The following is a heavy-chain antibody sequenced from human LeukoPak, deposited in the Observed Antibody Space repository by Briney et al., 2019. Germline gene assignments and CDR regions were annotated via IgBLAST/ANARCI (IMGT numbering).Heavy chain of an antibody. D-gene: IGHD3-3*01. CDR1: GFTFSSYA. V-gene: IGHV3-23*01. CDR3: ATQIDYDFWSGYYGY. CDR2: IRGSGGST. Sequence: GGSLRLSCAASGFTFSSYAMSWVRQAPGKGLEWVSAIRGSGGSTYYADSVKGRFTISRDNSKNTLYLQMNSLRAEDTAVYYCATQIDYDFWSGYYGYWGQGTLVTVSS. J-gene: IGHJ4*02.